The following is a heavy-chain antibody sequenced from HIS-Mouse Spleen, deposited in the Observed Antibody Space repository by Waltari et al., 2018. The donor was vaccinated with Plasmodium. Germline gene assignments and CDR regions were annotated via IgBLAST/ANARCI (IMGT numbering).Heavy chain of an antibody. V-gene: IGHV4-31*03. CDR1: GGSISSGGYY. Sequence: QVQLQESGPGLVKPSQTLSLTCSVSGGSISSGGYYWSWIRQHPGKGREWIGYIYYRGSTYYNPSLKSRVTISVDTSKNQFSLKVNSVTAADTAVYYCARWVGNWFDPWGQGTLVTVSS. D-gene: IGHD1-26*01. J-gene: IGHJ5*02. CDR3: ARWVGNWFDP. CDR2: IYYRGST.